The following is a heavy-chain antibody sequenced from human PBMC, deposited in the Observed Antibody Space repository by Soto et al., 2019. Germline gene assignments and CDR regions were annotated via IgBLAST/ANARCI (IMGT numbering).Heavy chain of an antibody. CDR3: AREPSRGGGTYYGMEV. CDR1: GGSISSGDYY. J-gene: IGHJ6*02. Sequence: SDTLSLTCTVSGGSISSGDYYWSWIREPPGKGLEWIGHIYYSGSTYYNQYLKSRVNISVETSKNKFSMKLSSVTAEDKAVYYCAREPSRGGGTYYGMEVWGQGTTVT. CDR2: IYYSGST. V-gene: IGHV4-30-4*02. D-gene: IGHD3-10*01.